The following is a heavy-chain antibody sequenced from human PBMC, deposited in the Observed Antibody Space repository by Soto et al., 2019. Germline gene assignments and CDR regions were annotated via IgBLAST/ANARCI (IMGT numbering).Heavy chain of an antibody. D-gene: IGHD1-1*01. V-gene: IGHV3-23*01. CDR2: MSIGGEKT. CDR1: GFSFSDYS. CDR3: ARWNGYGDL. J-gene: IGHJ4*02. Sequence: EVQVFESGGGLVQPGGSLRLSCAASGFSFSDYSMAWVRQTPEKGLEWVSGMSIGGEKTFYIDSGKGRFIVSRDSSRDTVFFQMNRLRVEDTAVYYCARWNGYGDLWGQGTLVTVSS.